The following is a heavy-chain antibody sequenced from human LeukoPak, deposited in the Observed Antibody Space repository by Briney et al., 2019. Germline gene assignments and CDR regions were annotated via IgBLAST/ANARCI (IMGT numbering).Heavy chain of an antibody. D-gene: IGHD1-26*01. J-gene: IGHJ5*02. CDR1: GYAFTSYY. CDR2: INPSGGST. Sequence: ASVKVSCKASGYAFTSYYMHWVRQAPGHGLEWMGIINPSGGSTTYAQKFQGRVTLTSDTSTSTVYMDLSGLRFDDTAVYYCAREVGATGNDWFDPWGQGTLVTVSS. V-gene: IGHV1-46*01. CDR3: AREVGATGNDWFDP.